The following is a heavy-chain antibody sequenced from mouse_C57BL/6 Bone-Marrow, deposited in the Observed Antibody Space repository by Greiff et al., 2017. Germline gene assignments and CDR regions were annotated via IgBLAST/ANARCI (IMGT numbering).Heavy chain of an antibody. Sequence: VQLQESGSELRSPGSSVKLSCKDFDSEVFPIAYMSWVRQKPGHGFEWIGGILPSIGRTIYGEKFEDKATLDADTLSNTAYLELNSLTSEDSAIYYCAREKDYYSSYGRYFDVWGTGTTVTVSS. D-gene: IGHD2-5*01. J-gene: IGHJ1*03. CDR3: AREKDYYSSYGRYFDV. V-gene: IGHV15-2*01. CDR2: ILPSIGRT. CDR1: DSEVFPIAY.